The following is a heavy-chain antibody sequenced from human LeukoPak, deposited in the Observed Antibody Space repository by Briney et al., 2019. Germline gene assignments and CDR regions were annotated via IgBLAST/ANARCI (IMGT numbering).Heavy chain of an antibody. CDR3: ARDLTTVVTPLPYFDY. CDR2: INPSGGST. V-gene: IGHV1-46*01. CDR1: GYAFTSYY. D-gene: IGHD4-23*01. Sequence: ASVKVSCKASGYAFTSYYMHWVRQAPGQGLEWMGIINPSGGSTSYAQKFQGRVTTTRDTSTSTVYMELSSLRSEDTAVYYCARDLTTVVTPLPYFDYWGQGTLVTVSS. J-gene: IGHJ4*02.